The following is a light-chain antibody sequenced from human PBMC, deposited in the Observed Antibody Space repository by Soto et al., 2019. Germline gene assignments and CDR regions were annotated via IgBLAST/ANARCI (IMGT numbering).Light chain of an antibody. Sequence: QSALTQPPSASGSPGQSVTMSCTGTSSDVGGYNYVSWYQQHPGKAPKLIIYEVSKRPSGVPDRFSGSKSGSTASLTVSGLQAEDEADYYCSSYAGSNIHYVFGTGTKVTVL. V-gene: IGLV2-8*01. J-gene: IGLJ1*01. CDR3: SSYAGSNIHYV. CDR1: SSDVGGYNY. CDR2: EVS.